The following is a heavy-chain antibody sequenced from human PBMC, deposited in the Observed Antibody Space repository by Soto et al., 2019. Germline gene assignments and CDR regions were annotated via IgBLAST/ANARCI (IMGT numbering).Heavy chain of an antibody. CDR1: GFTFSIYA. V-gene: IGHV3-23*01. CDR3: AKLGDNGWYDAFDI. J-gene: IGHJ3*02. CDR2: VSGSGTSA. D-gene: IGHD6-19*01. Sequence: EVQLLESGGGLVQPGGSLRLSCAASGFTFSIYAMTWVRQAPGKGLEWVSTVSGSGTSAYYADSVKGRFTFSRDNSKSTLSLQMTSLRAEDTALYYCAKLGDNGWYDAFDIWGQGTVVTVSS.